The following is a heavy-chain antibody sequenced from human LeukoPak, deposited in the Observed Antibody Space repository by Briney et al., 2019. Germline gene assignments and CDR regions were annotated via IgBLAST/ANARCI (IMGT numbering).Heavy chain of an antibody. Sequence: GASVKVSCKASGYTFTAYYMHCVRQAPGQGLEWMGWINPNSGGTNYAQKFQGRVTMTRDTSISTAYMELSRLRSDDTAVYYCARPYSSGWYYFYYWGQGTLVTVSS. J-gene: IGHJ4*02. D-gene: IGHD6-19*01. CDR3: ARPYSSGWYYFYY. V-gene: IGHV1-2*02. CDR2: INPNSGGT. CDR1: GYTFTAYY.